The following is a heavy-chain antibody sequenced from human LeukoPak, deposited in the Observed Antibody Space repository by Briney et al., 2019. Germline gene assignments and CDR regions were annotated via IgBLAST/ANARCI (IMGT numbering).Heavy chain of an antibody. CDR3: ARIKYDYVWGSYRYLVDY. V-gene: IGHV1-18*01. Sequence: SVKVSCKASGYTFTSCGISWVRQAPGQGLEWMGWISAYNGNTNYAQKLQGRVTMTTDTSASTAYMALRSLRSDDTAVYYCARIKYDYVWGSYRYLVDYWGQGTLVTVSS. J-gene: IGHJ4*02. CDR2: ISAYNGNT. CDR1: GYTFTSCG. D-gene: IGHD3-16*02.